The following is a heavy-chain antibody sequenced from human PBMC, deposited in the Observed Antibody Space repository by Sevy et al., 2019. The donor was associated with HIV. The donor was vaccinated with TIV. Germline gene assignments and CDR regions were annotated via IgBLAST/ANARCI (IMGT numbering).Heavy chain of an antibody. CDR1: GLTVGSLS. J-gene: IGHJ6*02. CDR2: IYSAGTT. D-gene: IGHD2-2*01. Sequence: GSLRLSCVASGLTVGSLSINWVRQAPGKGLEWVSLIYSAGTTFYSDSVKGRFTISRDNSNNTLDLQMNSPRAEDTAIYYCARIKGASSSYAMDVWGQGTTVTVSS. V-gene: IGHV3-53*01. CDR3: ARIKGASSSYAMDV.